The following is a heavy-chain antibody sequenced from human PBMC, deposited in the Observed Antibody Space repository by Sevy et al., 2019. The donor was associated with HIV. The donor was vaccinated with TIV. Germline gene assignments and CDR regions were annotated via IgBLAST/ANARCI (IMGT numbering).Heavy chain of an antibody. D-gene: IGHD6-19*01. CDR3: ARDAGYSTGWYAGY. V-gene: IGHV3-30*09. CDR1: GFSISPYA. J-gene: IGHJ4*02. Sequence: GGSLRLSCAASGFSISPYAFHWVRQAPGKGLEWVALRYYDGSTRYYADSAKGRFAISKDNSKNTLYLQMNSLRIEDTAIYYCARDAGYSTGWYAGYWGQGTLVTVSS. CDR2: RYYDGSTR.